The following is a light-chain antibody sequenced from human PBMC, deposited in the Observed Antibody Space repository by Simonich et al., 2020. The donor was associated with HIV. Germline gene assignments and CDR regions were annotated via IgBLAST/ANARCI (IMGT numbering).Light chain of an antibody. CDR3: CSYAGSSTWV. V-gene: IGLV2-23*01. Sequence: SALTQPASVSGSPGQSITISCPGTSSDFGGYNYVSWYQQHPGKAPKFMIYEGSKRPSGVSNRFSGSKAGNTASLTISGLQAEDEADYYCCSYAGSSTWVFGGGTKLTVL. CDR2: EGS. CDR1: SSDFGGYNY. J-gene: IGLJ3*02.